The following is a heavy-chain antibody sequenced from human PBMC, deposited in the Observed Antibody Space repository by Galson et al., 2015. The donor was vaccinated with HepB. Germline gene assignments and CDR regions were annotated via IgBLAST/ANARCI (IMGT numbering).Heavy chain of an antibody. D-gene: IGHD3-22*01. CDR3: ATDMDYYDSSGYHDAFEI. Sequence: SVKVSCKVSGSTLTELFMHWVRQAPGEGLEWMGGNDPEDGETIYAQKFQGRVTMTEDTSTDTAYMELSSLRSEDTAVYYCATDMDYYDSSGYHDAFEIWGQGTMVIVSS. CDR2: NDPEDGET. V-gene: IGHV1-24*01. J-gene: IGHJ3*02. CDR1: GSTLTELF.